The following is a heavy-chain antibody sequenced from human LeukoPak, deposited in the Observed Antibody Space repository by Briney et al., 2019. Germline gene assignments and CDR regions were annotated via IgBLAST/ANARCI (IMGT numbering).Heavy chain of an antibody. V-gene: IGHV4-59*08. CDR1: GGSISRDY. CDR2: IYYSGST. D-gene: IGHD6-13*01. J-gene: IGHJ4*02. Sequence: PSETLALTCTVSGGSISRDYWSWIRQPPVKGLEWIGYIYYSGSTNYNPSLKSRVTISVDTSKNQFSLKLSSVTAADTTVYYCASSSWYGKLDYWGQGTLVTVSS. CDR3: ASSSWYGKLDY.